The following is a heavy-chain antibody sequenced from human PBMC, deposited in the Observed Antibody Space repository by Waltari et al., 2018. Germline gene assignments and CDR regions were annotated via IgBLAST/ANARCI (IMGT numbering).Heavy chain of an antibody. Sequence: EVQLVESGGGLVQPGRSLRLSCAASGFTFDDYAMYWVRQPPGKGLGWVSGISWNSGSIAYADSVKGRFTISRDNAKNSLYLQMNSLRPEDTAFYYCAKGRTLYGDYSDWGQGTLVTVSS. CDR1: GFTFDDYA. CDR3: AKGRTLYGDYSD. J-gene: IGHJ4*02. V-gene: IGHV3-9*01. CDR2: ISWNSGSI. D-gene: IGHD4-17*01.